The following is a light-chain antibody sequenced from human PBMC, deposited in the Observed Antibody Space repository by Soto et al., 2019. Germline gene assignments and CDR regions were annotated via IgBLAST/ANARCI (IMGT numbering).Light chain of an antibody. CDR1: QSVSSN. V-gene: IGKV3-15*01. CDR3: QQYNTWPPIT. J-gene: IGKJ5*01. CDR2: GAS. Sequence: EIVMTQSPATLSVSPGERATLSCRASQSVSSNLAWYQQKPGQAPRLLIFGASTRATGIPDRFSGSGSGTEFTLTISSLQSEDFAVYYWQQYNTWPPITFGPGKRLDIK.